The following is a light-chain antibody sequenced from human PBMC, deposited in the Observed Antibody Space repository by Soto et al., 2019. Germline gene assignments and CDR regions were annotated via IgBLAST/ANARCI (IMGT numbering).Light chain of an antibody. V-gene: IGKV3-20*01. CDR1: QSVSSNY. CDR2: DAS. CDR3: HQYGSSPVT. Sequence: EIVLTQSPGTLSLSPGQRATLFCRASQSVSSNYLAWYQQKAGQAPRLLIYDASSRGTGIPDRFSGGGSGTDFTLTISRLEPEDFAVYYCHQYGSSPVTFGGGTKVDFK. J-gene: IGKJ4*02.